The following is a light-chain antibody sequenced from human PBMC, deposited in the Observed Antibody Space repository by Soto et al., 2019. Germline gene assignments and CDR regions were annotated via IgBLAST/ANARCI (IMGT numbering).Light chain of an antibody. CDR3: TKYNSYYSLH. CDR2: DAS. J-gene: IGKJ4*01. CDR1: HGVIVW. Sequence: IQIRQSPSTLSASVLYIVTISCLASHGVIVWVCCYHQRAVEAPKLLIYDASSLESGVASRFSGTGSPTEFTDNTRSLQPDDFGNYQGTKYNSYYSLHFAGGTXVEIK. V-gene: IGKV1-5*01.